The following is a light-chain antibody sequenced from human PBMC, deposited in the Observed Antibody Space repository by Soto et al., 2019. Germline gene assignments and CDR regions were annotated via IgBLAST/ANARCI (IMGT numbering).Light chain of an antibody. J-gene: IGLJ1*01. CDR3: LLSYSGARLYV. CDR2: DTS. Sequence: QAVVTQEPSLTVSPGGTVSLTCVSSTRAVTSGHYPYWFQQKPGQAPRTLIYDTSNKHSWTPARFSGSLLGGKAALTLSGAQPEDEAEYYCLLSYSGARLYVFGTGTKVTVL. V-gene: IGLV7-46*01. CDR1: TRAVTSGHY.